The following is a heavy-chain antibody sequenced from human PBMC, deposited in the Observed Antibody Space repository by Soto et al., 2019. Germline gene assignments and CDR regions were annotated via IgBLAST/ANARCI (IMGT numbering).Heavy chain of an antibody. D-gene: IGHD3-16*01. CDR2: ISAYNGNT. Sequence: QVQLVQSGAEVKKPGASVKVSCKASGYTFTSYGISWVRQAPGQGLEWMGWISAYNGNTNYAQKLQGRVTMTTDTSTSTAYMELRSLRSGDTAVYYCALTAGYYDYIWGSYTWFDPWGQGTLVTVSS. CDR1: GYTFTSYG. CDR3: ALTAGYYDYIWGSYTWFDP. V-gene: IGHV1-18*01. J-gene: IGHJ5*02.